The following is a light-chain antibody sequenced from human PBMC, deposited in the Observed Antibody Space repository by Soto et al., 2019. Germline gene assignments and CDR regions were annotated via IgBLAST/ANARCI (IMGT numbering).Light chain of an antibody. Sequence: EIVMTQSPTTLSVSPGASATLPCQASQRLTSNLAWHQQQPGQAPRLLIYDASNRVTGIPARCRGSGSGTDFTITSSSLEPDDFAVYYCQQRSNWQITFGQGTKVEIK. CDR3: QQRSNWQIT. J-gene: IGKJ5*01. CDR1: QRLTSN. V-gene: IGKV3D-11*02. CDR2: DAS.